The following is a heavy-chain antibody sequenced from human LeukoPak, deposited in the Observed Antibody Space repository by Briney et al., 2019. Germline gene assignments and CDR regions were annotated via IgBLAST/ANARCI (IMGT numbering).Heavy chain of an antibody. Sequence: ASVKVSCKASGYTFTGYYMHWVRQAPGQGLEWMGRINPNSCGTNYAQKFQGRVTMTRDTSISTAYMELSRLRSDDTAVYYCARDPRGDLPYGSGSQNDYWGQGTLVTVSS. V-gene: IGHV1-2*06. J-gene: IGHJ4*02. CDR2: INPNSCGT. CDR1: GYTFTGYY. D-gene: IGHD3-10*01. CDR3: ARDPRGDLPYGSGSQNDY.